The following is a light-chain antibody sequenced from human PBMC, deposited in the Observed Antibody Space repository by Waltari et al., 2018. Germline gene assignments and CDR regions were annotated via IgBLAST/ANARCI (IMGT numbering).Light chain of an antibody. CDR3: QKYDRLPAT. J-gene: IGKJ1*01. Sequence: EIVLKQSPGTLSLSPGERGTLSCRASQSVSRFLAWYQQKPGQAPRLPIYGASTRATGIPDRFSGSGSGTDFSLTISRLEPEDFAVYYCQKYDRLPATFGQGTKVEIK. CDR2: GAS. V-gene: IGKV3-20*01. CDR1: QSVSRF.